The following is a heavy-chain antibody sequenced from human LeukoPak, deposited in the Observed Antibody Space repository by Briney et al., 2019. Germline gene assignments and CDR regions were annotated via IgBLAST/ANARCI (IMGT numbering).Heavy chain of an antibody. D-gene: IGHD3-10*01. J-gene: IGHJ6*02. CDR1: GYTFINYY. V-gene: IGHV1-18*04. CDR2: ISAYNGNT. CDR3: AREYGYGSGSYIPYYYYGMDV. Sequence: ASVKVSCKASGYTFINYYMHWVRQAPGQGLEWMGWISAYNGNTNYAQKLQGRVTMTTDTSTSTAYMELRSLRSDDTAVYYCAREYGYGSGSYIPYYYYGMDVWGQGTTVTVSS.